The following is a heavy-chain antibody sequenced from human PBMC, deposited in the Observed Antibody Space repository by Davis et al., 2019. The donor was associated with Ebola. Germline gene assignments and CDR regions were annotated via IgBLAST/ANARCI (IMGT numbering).Heavy chain of an antibody. D-gene: IGHD5-12*01. Sequence: PSETLSLTCTVSGGSISSYYWSWIRQPPGKGLEWIGYIYYSGSTNYNPSLKSRVTISVDTSKNQFSLKLSSVTAADTAVYYCARGTWWLRKSFDYWGQGTLVTVSS. V-gene: IGHV4-59*12. CDR3: ARGTWWLRKSFDY. J-gene: IGHJ4*02. CDR2: IYYSGST. CDR1: GGSISSYY.